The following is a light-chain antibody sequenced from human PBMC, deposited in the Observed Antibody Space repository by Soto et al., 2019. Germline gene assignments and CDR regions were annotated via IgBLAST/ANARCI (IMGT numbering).Light chain of an antibody. CDR3: SSYTSSSTLAYV. Sequence: QSALTQPASVSGSPGQSSTISCTGTSSDVGGYNYVSWYQQHPGKAPKLMIYDVSNRPSGVSNRFSGSKSGNTASLTISGLQAEDEADYYCSSYTSSSTLAYVFGPGTKVTVL. J-gene: IGLJ1*01. CDR2: DVS. V-gene: IGLV2-14*01. CDR1: SSDVGGYNY.